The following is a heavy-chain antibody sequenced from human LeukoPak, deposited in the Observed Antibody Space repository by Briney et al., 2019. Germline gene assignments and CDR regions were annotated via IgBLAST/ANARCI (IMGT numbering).Heavy chain of an antibody. CDR3: ARGPIGGLRKGFDI. CDR2: INTHNGAT. J-gene: IGHJ4*02. Sequence: ASVKVSCKASGNTFAGYYVHWVRQAPGEGLEWMGWINTHNGATNYAQHFQGRVTMTTDTAVTTAYMDLDGLISDDAAVYFCARGPIGGLRKGFDIWGQGTLVTVSS. V-gene: IGHV1-2*02. D-gene: IGHD1-26*01. CDR1: GNTFAGYY.